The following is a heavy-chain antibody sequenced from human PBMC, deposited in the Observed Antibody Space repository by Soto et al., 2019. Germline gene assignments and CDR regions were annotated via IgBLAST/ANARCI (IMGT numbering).Heavy chain of an antibody. CDR3: ARGLILWFGELSRRGGYYYYMDV. V-gene: IGHV4-34*02. Sequence: QVQLQQWGAGLLKPSETLSLTCAVYGGSFSGYQWSWIRQTPGKGLEWIGGINDSGDISYSPSLNSRVTILVDAAKKQISLKLSSETAADTAVYYCARGLILWFGELSRRGGYYYYMDVWGKGTTVTVSS. D-gene: IGHD3-10*01. J-gene: IGHJ6*03. CDR1: GGSFSGYQ. CDR2: INDSGDI.